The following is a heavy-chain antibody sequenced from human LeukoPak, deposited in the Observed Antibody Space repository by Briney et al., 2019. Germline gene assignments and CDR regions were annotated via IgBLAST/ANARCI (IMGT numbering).Heavy chain of an antibody. D-gene: IGHD2-8*01. CDR1: GGTIRNSSYY. Sequence: SETLSLTCTFSGGTIRNSSYYWGWIPQPPGKALEWIGSIYYSGSTYYNPSLKSRVTISVDTSKNQFTLKLSSVTAADTAVYSCARGGVIDYWGQGTLVTVSS. CDR3: ARGGVIDY. J-gene: IGHJ4*02. CDR2: IYYSGST. V-gene: IGHV4-39*06.